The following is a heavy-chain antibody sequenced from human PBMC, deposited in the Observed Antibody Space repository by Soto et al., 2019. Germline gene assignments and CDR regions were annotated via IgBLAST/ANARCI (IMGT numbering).Heavy chain of an antibody. V-gene: IGHV3-23*01. D-gene: IGHD6-13*01. CDR1: GFTFSSYA. CDR3: ANSGEQQLISNWFDP. Sequence: PGGSLRLSCAASGFTFSSYAMSWVRQAPGKGLEWVSAISGSGGSTYYADSVKGRFTISRDNSKNTLYLQMNSLRAEDTAVYYCANSGEQQLISNWFDPWGQGTLVTVSS. J-gene: IGHJ5*02. CDR2: ISGSGGST.